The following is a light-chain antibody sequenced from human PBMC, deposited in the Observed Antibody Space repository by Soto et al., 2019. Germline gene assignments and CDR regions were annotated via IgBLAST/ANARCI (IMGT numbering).Light chain of an antibody. CDR2: DVN. CDR1: SSDVGGYDY. Sequence: SVLAQPSPLSWAPGQSIAISFPGTSSDVGGYDYVSWYQQLPGKAPKLMIYDVNNRPSGASNRFSGSKSGNTASLTISGLQAEDEADYYCSSYTSSSTHVFGTGTRSPS. CDR3: SSYTSSSTHV. J-gene: IGLJ1*01. V-gene: IGLV2-14*03.